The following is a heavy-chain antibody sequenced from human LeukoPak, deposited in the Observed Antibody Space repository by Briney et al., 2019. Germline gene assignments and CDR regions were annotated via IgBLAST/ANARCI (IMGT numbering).Heavy chain of an antibody. CDR3: ARSSYYYDCSGYYSDAFDI. J-gene: IGHJ3*02. CDR2: ISGSGGST. CDR1: GFTFSSYA. Sequence: PGGSLRLSCAASGFTFSSYAMSWVRQAPGKGLEWVSAISGSGGSTYYADSVKGRFTISRDNSKNTLYLQMNSLRAEDTAVYYCARSSYYYDCSGYYSDAFDIWGQGTMVTVSS. D-gene: IGHD3-22*01. V-gene: IGHV3-23*01.